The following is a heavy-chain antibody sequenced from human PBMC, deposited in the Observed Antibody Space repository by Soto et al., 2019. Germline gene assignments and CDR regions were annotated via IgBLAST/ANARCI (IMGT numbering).Heavy chain of an antibody. CDR2: IYYSGST. Sequence: ASETLSLTCTVSGGSISSSSYYWDWIRQPPGKGLEWIGSIYYSGSTYYNPSLKSRVTISVDTSKNQFSLKLSSVTAADTAVYYCASQGSSGWYSYFDYWGQGTLVTVSS. CDR3: ASQGSSGWYSYFDY. J-gene: IGHJ4*02. CDR1: GGSISSSSYY. V-gene: IGHV4-39*01. D-gene: IGHD6-19*01.